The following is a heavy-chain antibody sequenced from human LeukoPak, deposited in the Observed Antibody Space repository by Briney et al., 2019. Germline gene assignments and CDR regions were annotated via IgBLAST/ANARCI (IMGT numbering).Heavy chain of an antibody. CDR3: ARESIMRVGRRSDAFDI. J-gene: IGHJ3*02. CDR1: GFTFSNYW. D-gene: IGHD3-22*01. CDR2: IKSDGSSI. Sequence: GGSLRLSCAASGFTFSNYWMHWVRQAPGKGLVWVSRIKSDGSSISYADSVKGRFTISRDNAKNTLHLQMNSLRVEDTAVYYCARESIMRVGRRSDAFDIWGQGTMVTVSS. V-gene: IGHV3-74*01.